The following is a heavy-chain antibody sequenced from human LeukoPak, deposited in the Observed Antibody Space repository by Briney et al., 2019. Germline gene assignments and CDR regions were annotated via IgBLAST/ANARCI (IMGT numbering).Heavy chain of an antibody. CDR3: ARRGYSSGWYFSWFDP. CDR2: INPNSGGT. V-gene: IGHV1-2*02. J-gene: IGHJ5*02. CDR1: GYTFKKSG. D-gene: IGHD6-19*01. Sequence: ASVKVSCKASGYTFKKSGISRLRQAPGQGLEWMGWINPNSGGTNYAQKFQGRVTMTRDTSISTAYMELSRLRSDDTAVYYCARRGYSSGWYFSWFDPWGQGTLVTVSS.